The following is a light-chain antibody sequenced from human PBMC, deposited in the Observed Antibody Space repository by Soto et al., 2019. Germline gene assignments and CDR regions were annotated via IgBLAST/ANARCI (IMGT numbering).Light chain of an antibody. CDR3: QQYNNWPQT. CDR1: QSVSSN. J-gene: IGKJ4*01. Sequence: EIVLTQSPATLSLSPGERATLSCRAGQSVSSNLAWYQQKPGQAPRLLIYGASTRATGIPARFSGSGSGTEFTLTISSLQSEDVAVYYCQQYNNWPQTLGGGTKVDIK. V-gene: IGKV3-15*01. CDR2: GAS.